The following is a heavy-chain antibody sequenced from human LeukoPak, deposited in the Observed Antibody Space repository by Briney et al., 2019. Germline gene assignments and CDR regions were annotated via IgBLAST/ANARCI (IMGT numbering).Heavy chain of an antibody. CDR2: INPSGGST. Sequence: ASVKVSCKASGYTFTSYYMHWVRQAPGQGLEWMGIINPSGGSTSYAQKFQGRVTMTRDTSTSTVYMELSSLRSEDTAVYYCARSRGRHYYMDVWGKGTTVTISS. CDR3: ARSRGRHYYMDV. J-gene: IGHJ6*03. CDR1: GYTFTSYY. D-gene: IGHD3-10*01. V-gene: IGHV1-46*01.